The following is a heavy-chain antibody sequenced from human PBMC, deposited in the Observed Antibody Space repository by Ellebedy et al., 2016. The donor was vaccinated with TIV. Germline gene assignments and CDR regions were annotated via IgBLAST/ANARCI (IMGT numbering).Heavy chain of an antibody. J-gene: IGHJ6*02. D-gene: IGHD6-13*01. CDR2: INPTGGST. V-gene: IGHV1-46*01. CDR1: GYTFTTFY. CDR3: ASRSRSGLVAVGNDYYAMDV. Sequence: ASVKVSXKASGYTFTTFYIHWVRQAPGQGLEWMGIINPTGGSTTYAQKFQGRVTMTRDTSTSTVYMELSSLRSEDTAVYYCASRSRSGLVAVGNDYYAMDVWGQGTTVTVSS.